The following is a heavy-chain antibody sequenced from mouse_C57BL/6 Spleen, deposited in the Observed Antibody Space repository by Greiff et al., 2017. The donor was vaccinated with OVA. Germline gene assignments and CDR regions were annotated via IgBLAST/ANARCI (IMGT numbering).Heavy chain of an antibody. Sequence: QVQLQQPGAELVRPGSSVKLSCKASGYTFTSYWMHWVKQRPIQGLEWIGNIDPSDSETHYNQKFKDKATLTVDKSSSTAYMPLSSLTSEDSAVYYCARRNYYGRDWYFDVWGTGTTVTVSS. CDR2: IDPSDSET. J-gene: IGHJ1*03. D-gene: IGHD1-1*01. CDR1: GYTFTSYW. V-gene: IGHV1-52*01. CDR3: ARRNYYGRDWYFDV.